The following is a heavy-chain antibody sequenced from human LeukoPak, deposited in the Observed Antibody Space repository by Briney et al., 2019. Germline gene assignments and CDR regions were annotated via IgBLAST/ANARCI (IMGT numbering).Heavy chain of an antibody. CDR2: ISYDGSNK. CDR3: AKDKSRGRSSYYFDY. V-gene: IGHV3-30*18. J-gene: IGHJ4*02. Sequence: GGSLRLSCAASGFTFSSYGMHWVRQAPGKGLEWVAVISYDGSNKYYADSVKGRFTISRDNSKNTRYLKMNSLRAEATAVYYCAKDKSRGRSSYYFDYWGQGTWSPSPQ. D-gene: IGHD3-16*01. CDR1: GFTFSSYG.